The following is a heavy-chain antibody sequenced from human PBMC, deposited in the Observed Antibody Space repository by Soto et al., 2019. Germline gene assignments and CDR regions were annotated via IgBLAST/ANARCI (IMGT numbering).Heavy chain of an antibody. D-gene: IGHD3-3*01. CDR2: IGTAGDT. CDR1: GFTFSSYD. Sequence: GGSLRLSCAASGFTFSSYDMHWVRQATGKGLEWVSAIGTAGDTYYPGSVKGRFTISRENAKNSLYLQMNSLRAEATAGYYCARGGGGITIFGVVTRDYYGMDVWGQGTTVTVSS. CDR3: ARGGGGITIFGVVTRDYYGMDV. V-gene: IGHV3-13*01. J-gene: IGHJ6*02.